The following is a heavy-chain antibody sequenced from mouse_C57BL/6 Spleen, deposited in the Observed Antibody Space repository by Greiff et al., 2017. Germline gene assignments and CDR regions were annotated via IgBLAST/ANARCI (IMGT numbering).Heavy chain of an antibody. J-gene: IGHJ3*01. Sequence: VHLVESGAELARPGASVKLSCKASGYTFTSYGISWVKQRTGQGLEWIGEIYPRSGNTYYNEKFKGKATLTADKSSSTAYMELRSLTSEDSAVYFCANGNYDWFAYWGQGTLVTVSA. CDR2: IYPRSGNT. CDR1: GYTFTSYG. D-gene: IGHD2-1*01. CDR3: ANGNYDWFAY. V-gene: IGHV1-81*01.